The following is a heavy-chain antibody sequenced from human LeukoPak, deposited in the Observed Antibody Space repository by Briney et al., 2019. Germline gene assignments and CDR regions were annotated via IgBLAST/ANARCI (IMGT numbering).Heavy chain of an antibody. CDR3: ARRNYGSPRWFDP. CDR1: GYTFSSYD. Sequence: ASVKVSCKASGYTFSSYDINWVRQATGQGLEWMGWMNPNSGDTGYAQKFQGRVTMTRNTSISTAYMELSSLRSEDTAVYYCARRNYGSPRWFDPWGQGTLVTVSS. CDR2: MNPNSGDT. V-gene: IGHV1-8*01. D-gene: IGHD3-10*01. J-gene: IGHJ5*02.